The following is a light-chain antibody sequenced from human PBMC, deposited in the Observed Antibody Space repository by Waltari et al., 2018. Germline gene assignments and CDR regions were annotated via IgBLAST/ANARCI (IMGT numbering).Light chain of an antibody. J-gene: IGLJ1*01. CDR1: SSDIGSSNY. CDR2: EVY. Sequence: SSDIGSSNYVSWYQQHPGKAPKLIISEVYKRPSGVPDRFSGSKSGNTASLTVYGLQAEDEADYFCNSYAGNNSYVFGTGTKVTVL. CDR3: NSYAGNNSYV. V-gene: IGLV2-8*01.